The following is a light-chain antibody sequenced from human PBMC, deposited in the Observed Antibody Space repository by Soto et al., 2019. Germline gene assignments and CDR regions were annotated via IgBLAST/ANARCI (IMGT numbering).Light chain of an antibody. CDR3: QQYGSSGT. CDR2: DTS. Sequence: EMVMTQSPATLSVSPGERATLSCRASQSVSSKLAWYQQKPGQAPRLLIYDTSTRATGIPARFSGSGSGTDFTLTISRLEPEDFAVYYCQQYGSSGTFGQGTRWIS. J-gene: IGKJ1*01. CDR1: QSVSSK. V-gene: IGKV3-15*01.